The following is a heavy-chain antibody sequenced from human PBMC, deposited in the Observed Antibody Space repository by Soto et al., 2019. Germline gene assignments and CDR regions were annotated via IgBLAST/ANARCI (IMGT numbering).Heavy chain of an antibody. V-gene: IGHV4-38-2*01. CDR3: ARGGDTTSYYYYGMDV. D-gene: IGHD1-1*01. J-gene: IGHJ6*02. CDR1: GYSISSGYY. CDR2: IYHSGST. Sequence: SETLSLTCAVSGYSISSGYYWGWIRQPPGKGLEWIGSIYHSGSTYYNPSLKSRVTISVDTSRNQFSLKLSSVTAADTAVYYCARGGDTTSYYYYGMDVWGQGTTVTVSS.